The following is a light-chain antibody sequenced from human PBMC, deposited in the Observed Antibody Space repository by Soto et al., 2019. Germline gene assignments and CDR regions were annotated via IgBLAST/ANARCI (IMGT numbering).Light chain of an antibody. CDR2: EVS. CDR3: SSYTTNRVL. V-gene: IGLV2-14*01. Sequence: QSVLTQPASVSGSPGQSITISCTGTNSDVGGYNYVSWYQQHPDKAPKLMIYEVSSRPSGVSDRFSGSKSGNTASLTISGLQAEDEADYYCSSYTTNRVLFGGGTKLTVL. CDR1: NSDVGGYNY. J-gene: IGLJ2*01.